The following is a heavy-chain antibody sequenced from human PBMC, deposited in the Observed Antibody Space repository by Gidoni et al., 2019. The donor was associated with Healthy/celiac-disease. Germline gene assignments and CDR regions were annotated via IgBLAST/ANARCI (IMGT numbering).Heavy chain of an antibody. Sequence: EVQLVESGGGLVQPGGSLELSCAASGLLFSGSAMHWVRQASGQGLEWVGRIRSKANSYATAYAASVKGRFTISRDDSKNTAYLQMNSLKTEDTAVYYCTRPQRGAAGGFDPWGQGTLVTVSS. D-gene: IGHD3-10*01. CDR1: GLLFSGSA. CDR2: IRSKANSYAT. J-gene: IGHJ5*02. CDR3: TRPQRGAAGGFDP. V-gene: IGHV3-73*02.